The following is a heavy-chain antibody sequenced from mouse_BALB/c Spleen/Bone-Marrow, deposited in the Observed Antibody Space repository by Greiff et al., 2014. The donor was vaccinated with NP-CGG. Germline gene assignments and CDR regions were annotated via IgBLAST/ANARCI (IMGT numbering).Heavy chain of an antibody. CDR1: GYAFSSYW. V-gene: IGHV1-80*01. CDR3: ARGGRLTGYYFDY. D-gene: IGHD4-1*01. J-gene: IGHJ2*01. Sequence: QVQLQQSGAELVRPGSSVKISCKASGYAFSSYWMNWVKQRPGQGLEWIGQIYPGDGDTNYNGNFKDKATLTTDKSSTTAYMQLSGLTSEDSAVYFCARGGRLTGYYFDYWGQGTTLTVSS. CDR2: IYPGDGDT.